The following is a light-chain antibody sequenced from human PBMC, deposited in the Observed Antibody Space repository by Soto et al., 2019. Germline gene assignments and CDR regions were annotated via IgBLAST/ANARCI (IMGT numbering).Light chain of an antibody. Sequence: QSVLTQPASVSGSPGQSITISCTGTSSDVGGYNYVAWYQHHPGKAPKVMIYDVSNRPSGVSNRFSGSKSGNTASLTISGLQAEDEADYYCNSYTSTSTLVIFGGGTKLTVL. V-gene: IGLV2-14*03. CDR1: SSDVGGYNY. CDR3: NSYTSTSTLVI. CDR2: DVS. J-gene: IGLJ2*01.